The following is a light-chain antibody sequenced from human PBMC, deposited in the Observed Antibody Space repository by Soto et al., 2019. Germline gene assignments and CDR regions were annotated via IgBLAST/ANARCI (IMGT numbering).Light chain of an antibody. CDR3: SSYTSSSTRV. J-gene: IGLJ2*01. V-gene: IGLV2-14*01. Sequence: QSALTQPASVSGSPGQSITISCTGTSSDVGDYNYVSWYQQHPGKAPKLMIYEVSYRPSGVSNRFSGSKSGYTASLTISGLQAEDEADYYCSSYTSSSTRVFGGGTKLTVL. CDR2: EVS. CDR1: SSDVGDYNY.